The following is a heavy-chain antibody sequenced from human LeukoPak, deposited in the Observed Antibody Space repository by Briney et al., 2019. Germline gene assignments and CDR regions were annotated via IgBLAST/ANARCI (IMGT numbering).Heavy chain of an antibody. CDR3: AKFPSYDSSGHDGFDV. J-gene: IGHJ3*01. V-gene: IGHV3-23*01. CDR2: TSGSGGSK. D-gene: IGHD3-22*01. CDR1: GFTFKSHA. Sequence: GGSLRLSCAASGFTFKSHAMSWVRQAPGKGLEWVSATSGSGGSKFYADSVKGRFTISRDNSKVTLYLQMNSLRAEDTAIYYCAKFPSYDSSGHDGFDVWGQGTRVTVSS.